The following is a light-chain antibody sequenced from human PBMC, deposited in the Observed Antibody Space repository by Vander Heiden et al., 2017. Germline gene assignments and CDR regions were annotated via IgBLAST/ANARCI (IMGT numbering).Light chain of an antibody. J-gene: IGKJ1*01. V-gene: IGKV4-1*01. CDR1: QSVLYSSNNKNY. CDR2: WAS. Sequence: DIVMNQSPDSLAVSLGERATINCKSSQSVLYSSNNKNYLAWYQQKPGQPPKLLIYWASTRESGVPDRFSGSGSGTDFTLTISSLQAEDVAVYYCHQNASSPLTFGRWTKVEIK. CDR3: HQNASSPLT.